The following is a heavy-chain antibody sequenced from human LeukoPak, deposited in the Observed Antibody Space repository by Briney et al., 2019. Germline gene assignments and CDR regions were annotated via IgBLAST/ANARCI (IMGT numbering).Heavy chain of an antibody. Sequence: GGSLRLSCETSGFTFSSYAMSWVRQAPGKGLEWVSGISGSGGSTYYADSVKGRFTISRDNSKNTLYLQMNSLRAEDTAVCYCAKDPSSSGWYWGQGTLVTVSS. CDR3: AKDPSSSGWY. CDR1: GFTFSSYA. V-gene: IGHV3-23*01. D-gene: IGHD6-19*01. J-gene: IGHJ4*02. CDR2: ISGSGGST.